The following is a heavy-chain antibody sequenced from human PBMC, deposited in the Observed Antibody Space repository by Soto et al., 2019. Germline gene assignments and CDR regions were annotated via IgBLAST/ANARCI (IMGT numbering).Heavy chain of an antibody. V-gene: IGHV3-73*01. CDR2: IRSKANSYAT. D-gene: IGHD3-22*01. CDR1: GFTFSGSA. Sequence: VGSLRLSCAASGFTFSGSAMHWVRQASGKGLEWVGRIRSKANSYATAYAASVKGRFTISRDDSKNTAYLQMNSLKTEDTAVYYCTRLGYYDSSGYYNHYYFDYWGQGTLVTVSS. J-gene: IGHJ4*02. CDR3: TRLGYYDSSGYYNHYYFDY.